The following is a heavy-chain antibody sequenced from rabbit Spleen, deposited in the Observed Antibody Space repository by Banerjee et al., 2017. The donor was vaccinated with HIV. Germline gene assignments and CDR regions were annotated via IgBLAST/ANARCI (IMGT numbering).Heavy chain of an antibody. J-gene: IGHJ4*01. CDR1: GVSFSDKDV. V-gene: IGHV1S45*01. D-gene: IGHD1-1*01. CDR2: INIVTAKS. Sequence: QLEESGGGLVKHEGALTLTCKASGVSFSDKDVMRWVRQAPGKGLEWIACINIVTAKSVSASWAKGRFFMSRTSSTTVTLQMTSLTAADTATYFCARDLVAVIGWNFNLWGQATLVTVS. CDR3: ARDLVAVIGWNFNL.